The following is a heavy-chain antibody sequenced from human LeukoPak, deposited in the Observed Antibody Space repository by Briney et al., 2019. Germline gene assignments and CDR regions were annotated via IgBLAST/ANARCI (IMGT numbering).Heavy chain of an antibody. CDR1: Y. Sequence: YWIGWVRQMPGKGLEWIGYIYYSGSTYYNPSLKSRVTISVDTSKNQFSLKPSSVTAADTAVYYCARVSGDHYYDSSGYPVVYWGQGTLVTVSS. V-gene: IGHV4-31*02. CDR3: ARVSGDHYYDSSGYPVVY. D-gene: IGHD3-22*01. CDR2: IYYSGST. J-gene: IGHJ4*02.